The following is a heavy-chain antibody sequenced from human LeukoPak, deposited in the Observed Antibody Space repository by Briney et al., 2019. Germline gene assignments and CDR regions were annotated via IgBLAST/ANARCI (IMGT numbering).Heavy chain of an antibody. Sequence: GGSLRLSCAASGFTFSSYWMSWVRQAPGKGLEWVANIKQDGSEKYYVDSVKGRFTISRDNANNSLYLQMNSLRAEDTGVYYCAKGNTIFGEAINYYYYYGMDVWGQGTTVTVSS. D-gene: IGHD3-3*01. J-gene: IGHJ6*02. CDR3: AKGNTIFGEAINYYYYYGMDV. V-gene: IGHV3-7*05. CDR1: GFTFSSYW. CDR2: IKQDGSEK.